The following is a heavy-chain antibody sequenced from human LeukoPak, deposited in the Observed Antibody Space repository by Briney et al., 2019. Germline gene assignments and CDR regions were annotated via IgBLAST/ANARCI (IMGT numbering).Heavy chain of an antibody. CDR2: IYYSGST. J-gene: IGHJ4*02. CDR1: GGSISSSSYY. Sequence: SETLSLTCTVSGGSISSSSYYWGWIRQPPGKGLEWIGSIYYSGSTHYNPSFKSRLTIFVDTSKNQFSLKVNSVTAADTAVYYCARNVTVTVSGTKFNYFDYWGQGTLVTVSS. V-gene: IGHV4-39*01. CDR3: ARNVTVTVSGTKFNYFDY. D-gene: IGHD4-17*01.